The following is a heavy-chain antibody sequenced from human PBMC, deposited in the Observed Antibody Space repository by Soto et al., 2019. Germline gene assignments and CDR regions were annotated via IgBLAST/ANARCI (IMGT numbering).Heavy chain of an antibody. CDR1: GFTFSSYG. CDR2: ISYDGSNK. Sequence: GGSLRLSCAAPGFTFSSYGMHWVRQAPGKGLEWVAVISYDGSNKYYADSVKGRFTISRDNSKNTLYLQMNSLRAEDTAVYYCAKDRLVGADSPFDYWGQGTLVTVSS. CDR3: AKDRLVGADSPFDY. J-gene: IGHJ4*02. D-gene: IGHD1-26*01. V-gene: IGHV3-30*18.